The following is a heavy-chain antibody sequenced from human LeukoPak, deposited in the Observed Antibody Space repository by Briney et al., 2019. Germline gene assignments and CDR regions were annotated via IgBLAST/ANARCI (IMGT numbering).Heavy chain of an antibody. CDR1: GFTFSSYW. CDR3: AREMYSSSWYALYYYYGMDV. D-gene: IGHD6-13*01. Sequence: GGSLRLSCAASGFTFSSYWMCWVRQAPGKGLEWVANIKQDGSEKYYVDSVKGRFTISRDNAKNSLYLQMNSLRAEDTAVYYCAREMYSSSWYALYYYYGMDVWGQGTTVTVSS. CDR2: IKQDGSEK. V-gene: IGHV3-7*01. J-gene: IGHJ6*02.